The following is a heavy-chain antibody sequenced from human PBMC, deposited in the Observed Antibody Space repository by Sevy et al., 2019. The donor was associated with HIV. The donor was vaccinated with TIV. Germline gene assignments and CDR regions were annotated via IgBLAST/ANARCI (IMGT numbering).Heavy chain of an antibody. CDR3: TTDAHDFTNYPSPYYFDQ. CDR1: GFTLSDAW. Sequence: GGSLRLSCAASGFTLSDAWMSWVRQAPGKGLEWVGRIKSKTDGGPTDYAAPVKGRFTISRDESKKKQYLQMNGLKTEDTAVYYCTTDAHDFTNYPSPYYFDQWGQGTLVTVSS. CDR2: IKSKTDGGPT. J-gene: IGHJ4*02. D-gene: IGHD4-4*01. V-gene: IGHV3-15*01.